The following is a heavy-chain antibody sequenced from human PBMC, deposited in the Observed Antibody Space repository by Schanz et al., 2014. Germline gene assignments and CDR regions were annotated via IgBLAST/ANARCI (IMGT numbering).Heavy chain of an antibody. CDR2: VFPNGIT. V-gene: IGHV4-34*12. D-gene: IGHD1-1*01. CDR3: ARDTTWRLDL. CDR1: GGSFSGYY. J-gene: IGHJ2*01. Sequence: QVQLQQWGAGLLKPSETLSLTCGVFGGSFSGYYWSWIRQPPGKALEWVGRVFPNGITNYNPSLKSRVTISLDTSKNQFSLTLTSLTAADTAVYYCARDTTWRLDLWGRGTLVTVSS.